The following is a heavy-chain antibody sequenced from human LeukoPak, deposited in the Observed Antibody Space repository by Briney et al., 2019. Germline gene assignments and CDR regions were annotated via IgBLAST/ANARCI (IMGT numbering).Heavy chain of an antibody. V-gene: IGHV4-34*01. CDR1: GGSFSGYY. J-gene: IGHJ6*03. CDR3: ARGGRVNYYYYMDV. D-gene: IGHD3-10*01. CDR2: INHSGST. Sequence: SETLSLTCAVYGGSFSGYYRSWIRQPPGKGLEWIGEINHSGSTNYNPSLKSRVTISVDTSKNQFSLKLSSVTAADTAVYYCARGGRVNYYYYMDVWGKGTTVTVSS.